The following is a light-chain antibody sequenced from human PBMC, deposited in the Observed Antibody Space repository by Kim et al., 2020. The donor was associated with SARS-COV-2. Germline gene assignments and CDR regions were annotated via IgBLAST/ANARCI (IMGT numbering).Light chain of an antibody. CDR1: QTISSR. J-gene: IGKJ2*01. Sequence: DIQMTQSPSTLSASVGDSVTMTRRASQTISSRMAWYQQKPGKVPTLLIYEASTLESGVPSRFSGSRSGTEFTLTISSLQPDDFATYYCQQYNDYSATFGQGTKLEI. CDR2: EAS. V-gene: IGKV1-5*03. CDR3: QQYNDYSAT.